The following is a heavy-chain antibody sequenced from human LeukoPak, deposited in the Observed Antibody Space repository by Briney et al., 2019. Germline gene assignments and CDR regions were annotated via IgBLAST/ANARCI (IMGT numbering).Heavy chain of an antibody. CDR1: GYSISSGYY. J-gene: IGHJ4*02. CDR3: ARHSYDGDPYFDY. V-gene: IGHV4-38-2*02. CDR2: IYHSGST. D-gene: IGHD5-12*01. Sequence: SETLSLTCTVSGYSISSGYYWGWIRQPPGKGLEWIGSIYHSGSTYYNPSLKSRVTISVDTSKNQFSLKLSSVTAADTAVYYCARHSYDGDPYFDYWGQGTLVTVSS.